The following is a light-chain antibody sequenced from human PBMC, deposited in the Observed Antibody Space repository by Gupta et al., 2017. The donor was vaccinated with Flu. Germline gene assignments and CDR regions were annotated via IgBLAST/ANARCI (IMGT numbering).Light chain of an antibody. Sequence: DIQMTQSPSSLSASVGDRVTITCRARQSIRNYLNWYQQKPGKAPNLLIHGASSLQFGVPSRFSGSGSGTDFTLTISRLQPEDFATYYCQQSDSTPNIFGQGTKLEIK. CDR2: GAS. J-gene: IGKJ2*01. V-gene: IGKV1-39*01. CDR1: QSIRNY. CDR3: QQSDSTPNI.